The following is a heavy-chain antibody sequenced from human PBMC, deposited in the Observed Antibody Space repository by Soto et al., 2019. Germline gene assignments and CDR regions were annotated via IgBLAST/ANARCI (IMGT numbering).Heavy chain of an antibody. J-gene: IGHJ6*02. Sequence: QVQLVESGGGVVQPGRSLRLSCAASGFTFSSYAMHWVRQAPGKGLEWVAVISYDGSNKYYADSVKGRFTISRDNSKNTLYLQMTSLRAEDTAVYYCARDTRISTSSGMDVWGQGTTVTVSS. CDR1: GFTFSSYA. D-gene: IGHD2-2*01. CDR3: ARDTRISTSSGMDV. V-gene: IGHV3-30-3*01. CDR2: ISYDGSNK.